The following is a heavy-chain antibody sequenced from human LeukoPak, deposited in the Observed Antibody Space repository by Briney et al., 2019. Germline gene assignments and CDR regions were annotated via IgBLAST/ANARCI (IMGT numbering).Heavy chain of an antibody. J-gene: IGHJ4*02. D-gene: IGHD3-10*01. CDR2: INHSGST. CDR1: GGSFSGYY. Sequence: SETLSLTCAVYGGSFSGYYWSWFRQPPGKGLEWIGEINHSGSTNYNPSLKSRVTISVDTSKNQFSLKLSSVTAADTAVYYCARDWVDYYGSGSYYHCFDYWGQGTLVTVSS. V-gene: IGHV4-34*01. CDR3: ARDWVDYYGSGSYYHCFDY.